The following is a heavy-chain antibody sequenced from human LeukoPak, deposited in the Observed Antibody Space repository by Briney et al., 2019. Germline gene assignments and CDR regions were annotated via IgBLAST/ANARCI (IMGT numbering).Heavy chain of an antibody. CDR2: ISWDGGST. CDR3: ANFPTMVQGGGDDAFDI. V-gene: IGHV3-43*01. J-gene: IGHJ3*02. D-gene: IGHD3-10*01. CDR1: GFTFDDYT. Sequence: PGGSLRLSCAASGFTFDDYTMLWVRQAPGKGLEWVSLISWDGGSTYYADSVKGRFTISRDNSKNSLYLQMNSLRTEDTALYYCANFPTMVQGGGDDAFDIWGQGTMVNVSS.